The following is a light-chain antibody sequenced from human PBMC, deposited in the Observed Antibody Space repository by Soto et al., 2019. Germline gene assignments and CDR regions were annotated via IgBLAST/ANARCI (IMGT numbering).Light chain of an antibody. CDR1: QSVGSNF. Sequence: EIVLTQSPGTLSLSPGERATLSCRASQSVGSNFLAWYQQKPGQAPRLFIYGASSRATGIPDRFSGSGSGTDFTLTISRLEPEDFAVYYCQHYGSSPWTFGQGTEVEGK. V-gene: IGKV3-20*01. J-gene: IGKJ1*01. CDR2: GAS. CDR3: QHYGSSPWT.